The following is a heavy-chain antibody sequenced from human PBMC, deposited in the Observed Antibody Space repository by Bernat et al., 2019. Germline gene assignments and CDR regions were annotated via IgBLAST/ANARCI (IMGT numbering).Heavy chain of an antibody. J-gene: IGHJ6*02. CDR1: GFTFSSYA. CDR2: ISYDTSDT. V-gene: IGHV3-30*18. D-gene: IGHD3-10*01. Sequence: QVQLVESGGDMVQPGRSLRLSCEASGFTFSSYAMHWVRQAPGKGLEWLAVISYDTSDTYYADSVKGRFTISRDNSKNTVYMQMNSLRAEDTAVYYCAKDVVGYYYGSGGYKDVWGQGTTVTVSS. CDR3: AKDVVGYYYGSGGYKDV.